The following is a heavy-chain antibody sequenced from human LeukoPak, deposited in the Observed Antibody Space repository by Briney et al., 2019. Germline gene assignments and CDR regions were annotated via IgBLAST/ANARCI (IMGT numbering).Heavy chain of an antibody. CDR3: ARERHTIDKYYFDY. Sequence: SETLSLTCAVYGGSFSGYYWSWIRQPPGKGLEWIGEINHSGSTNYNPSLKSRVTISVDTSKNQFSLKLSSVTAADTAVYYCARERHTIDKYYFDYWGQGTLVTVSS. J-gene: IGHJ4*02. CDR2: INHSGST. V-gene: IGHV4-34*01. CDR1: GGSFSGYY. D-gene: IGHD3-3*01.